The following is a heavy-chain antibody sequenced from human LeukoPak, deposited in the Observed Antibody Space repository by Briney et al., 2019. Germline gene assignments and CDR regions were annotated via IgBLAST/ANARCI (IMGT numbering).Heavy chain of an antibody. CDR3: VRSGGY. Sequence: GGSLRLSCAVSGFTFSTYSMNWVRQAPGKGLEWVANIKEDGSEKYYVDSVKGRFTISRDNAKNSLCLQMNSLRAEDTAIYYCVRSGGYWGQGTLVTVSS. V-gene: IGHV3-7*05. J-gene: IGHJ4*02. CDR2: IKEDGSEK. D-gene: IGHD1-26*01. CDR1: GFTFSTYS.